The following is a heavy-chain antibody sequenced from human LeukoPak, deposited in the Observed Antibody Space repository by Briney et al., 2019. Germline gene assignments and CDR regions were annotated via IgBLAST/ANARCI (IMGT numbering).Heavy chain of an antibody. CDR3: AKDHSVLQWLGDFDY. Sequence: PGGSLRLSXAASGFTFEDYAMHWLRQAPGKGLEWVSLISGDGGSTYYADSVKGRFTIYRDNSKNCLYLQMNSLRTEDTALYYCAKDHSVLQWLGDFDYWGQGTLVTVSS. J-gene: IGHJ4*02. CDR2: ISGDGGST. V-gene: IGHV3-43*02. D-gene: IGHD6-19*01. CDR1: GFTFEDYA.